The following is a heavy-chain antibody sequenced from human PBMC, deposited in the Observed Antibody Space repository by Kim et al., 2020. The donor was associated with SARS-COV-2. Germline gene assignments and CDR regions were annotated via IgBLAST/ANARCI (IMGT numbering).Heavy chain of an antibody. J-gene: IGHJ4*02. Sequence: GGSLRLSCAASGFSFNDYAMNWVRQAPGKGLEWVSSITSSGLITSYSDSVKGRFTISRDNSRSTLFLQMNSLRAEDTAVYYCSKSLNGGNKLYYDHWVQGILVTVSS. V-gene: IGHV3-23*01. CDR2: ITSSGLIT. CDR1: GFSFNDYA. D-gene: IGHD2-8*01. CDR3: SKSLNGGNKLYYDH.